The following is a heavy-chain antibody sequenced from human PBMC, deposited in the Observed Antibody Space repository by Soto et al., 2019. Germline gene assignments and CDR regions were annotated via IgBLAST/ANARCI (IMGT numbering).Heavy chain of an antibody. D-gene: IGHD6-6*01. CDR2: ISYDGSNK. Sequence: GGSLRLSCAASGFTFSSYAMHWVRQAPGKGLEWVAVISYDGSNKYYADSVKGRFTISRDNSKNTLYLQMNSLRAEDTAVYYCAREYSSSSLLDYWGQGTLVTVS. CDR3: AREYSSSSLLDY. J-gene: IGHJ4*02. V-gene: IGHV3-30-3*01. CDR1: GFTFSSYA.